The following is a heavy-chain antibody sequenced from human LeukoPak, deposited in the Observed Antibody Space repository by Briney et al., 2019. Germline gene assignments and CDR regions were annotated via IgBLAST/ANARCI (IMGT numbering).Heavy chain of an antibody. Sequence: SETLSLTCTVSGGSISSSSYYWGWIRQPPGKGLEWIGSIYYSGSTYYNPSLRSRVTISVDTSKNQFSLKLSSVTAADTAVYYCARQHGLYYFDYWGQGTLVTVSS. CDR3: ARQHGLYYFDY. V-gene: IGHV4-39*01. CDR1: GGSISSSSYY. J-gene: IGHJ4*02. D-gene: IGHD3-22*01. CDR2: IYYSGST.